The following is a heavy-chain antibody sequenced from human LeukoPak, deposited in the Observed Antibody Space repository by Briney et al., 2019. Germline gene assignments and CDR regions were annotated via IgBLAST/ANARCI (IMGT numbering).Heavy chain of an antibody. Sequence: ASVKVSCKASGYTFTSYGISWGRQAPGQGLEWMGWIIAYNGNTNYAQKLQGRVTMTTETSTSTAYMELRSLRSDDTAVYYCAREVVPAYFDYWGQGTLVTVSS. CDR2: IIAYNGNT. CDR1: GYTFTSYG. J-gene: IGHJ4*02. CDR3: AREVVPAYFDY. V-gene: IGHV1-18*04. D-gene: IGHD2-2*01.